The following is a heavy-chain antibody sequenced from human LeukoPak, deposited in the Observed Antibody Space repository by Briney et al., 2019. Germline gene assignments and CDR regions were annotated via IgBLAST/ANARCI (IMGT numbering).Heavy chain of an antibody. V-gene: IGHV4-59*01. J-gene: IGHJ4*02. CDR2: IYYSGST. Sequence: SETLSLTCTVSGGSISSYYWSWIRQPPGKGLEWIGYIYYSGSTNYNPSLKSRVTISVDTSKNQLSLKLSSVTAADTAVYYCARGPTVVRTFDYWGQGTLVTVSS. CDR3: ARGPTVVRTFDY. D-gene: IGHD4-23*01. CDR1: GGSISSYY.